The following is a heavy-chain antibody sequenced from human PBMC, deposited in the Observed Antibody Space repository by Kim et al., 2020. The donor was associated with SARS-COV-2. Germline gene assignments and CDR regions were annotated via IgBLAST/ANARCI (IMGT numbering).Heavy chain of an antibody. CDR2: INPNSGGT. Sequence: ASVKVSCKASGYTFTGYYMHWVRQAPGQGLEWMGWINPNSGGTNYAQKFQGRVTMTRDTSISTAYMELSRLRSDDTAVYYCAREFSLDTAMGLDYWGQGTLVTVSS. J-gene: IGHJ4*02. V-gene: IGHV1-2*02. D-gene: IGHD5-18*01. CDR3: AREFSLDTAMGLDY. CDR1: GYTFTGYY.